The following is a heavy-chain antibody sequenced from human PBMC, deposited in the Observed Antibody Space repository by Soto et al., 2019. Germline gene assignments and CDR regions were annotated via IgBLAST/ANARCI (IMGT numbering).Heavy chain of an antibody. CDR3: ARRRPTGYYNY. J-gene: IGHJ4*01. V-gene: IGHV3-11*05. CDR1: GFPFSDYY. CDR2: IGSSSSYT. Sequence: QVQLVESGGDLVKPGGSLRLSCAASGFPFSDYYMSWIRQAPGKGLEWVSSIGSSSSYTNYADSVKGRFTISRDNAKNSLYLQMNSLRAEDTAVYYCARRRPTGYYNYWGRNPGHRLR. D-gene: IGHD3-9*01.